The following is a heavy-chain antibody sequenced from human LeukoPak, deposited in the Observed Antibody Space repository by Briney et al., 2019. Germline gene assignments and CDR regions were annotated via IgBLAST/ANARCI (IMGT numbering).Heavy chain of an antibody. CDR1: GYTFTVYY. V-gene: IGHV1-2*02. CDR3: ARARGDIVVVPAAIWFDP. D-gene: IGHD2-2*01. J-gene: IGHJ5*02. CDR2: IKPNNGGT. Sequence: GASVTVSFKASGYTFTVYYMHWVRQAPGQGVEWMGWIKPNNGGTNYAQKFQGRVTMTRDTSISTAYMELSRLRSDDTAVYYCARARGDIVVVPAAIWFDPWGQGTLVTVSS.